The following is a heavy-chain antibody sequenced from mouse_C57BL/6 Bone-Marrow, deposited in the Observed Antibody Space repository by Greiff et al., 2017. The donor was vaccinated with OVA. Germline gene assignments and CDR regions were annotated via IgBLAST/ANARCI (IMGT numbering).Heavy chain of an antibody. J-gene: IGHJ3*01. Sequence: EVQLQQSGPELVKPGASVKMSCKASGYTFTDYNMHWVKQSHGKSLEWIGYINPNNGGTSYNQKFKGKATLTVTKSSRTAYMELRSLTSEDSAVYYCARELRLAWFAYWGQGTLVTVSA. CDR3: ARELRLAWFAY. CDR1: GYTFTDYN. CDR2: INPNNGGT. D-gene: IGHD1-2*01. V-gene: IGHV1-22*01.